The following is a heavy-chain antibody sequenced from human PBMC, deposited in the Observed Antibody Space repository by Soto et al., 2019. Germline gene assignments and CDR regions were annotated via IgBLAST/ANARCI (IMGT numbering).Heavy chain of an antibody. CDR2: IIPIFGTA. D-gene: IGHD1-20*01. CDR1: GGTFSSYA. Sequence: ASVKVSCKASGGTFSSYAISWVRQAPGQGLEWMGGIIPIFGTANYAQKFQGRVTITADESTSTAYMELSSLRPEDTAVYYCARVAYNWHYYYYYMDVWGKGTTVTVSS. CDR3: ARVAYNWHYYYYYMDV. V-gene: IGHV1-69*13. J-gene: IGHJ6*03.